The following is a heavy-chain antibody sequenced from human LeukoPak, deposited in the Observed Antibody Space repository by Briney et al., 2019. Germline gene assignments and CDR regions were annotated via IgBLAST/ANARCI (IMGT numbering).Heavy chain of an antibody. V-gene: IGHV1-8*01. CDR3: AREGYSSGLDI. Sequence: ASVKVSCKASGYTFTSYDINWVRQATGQGLEWMGWMNPNSGNTGYAEKFQGRVTMTRNISIRTAYMELSTLRSDDTAVYYSAREGYSSGLDIWGQGTMVTVSS. J-gene: IGHJ3*02. CDR2: MNPNSGNT. D-gene: IGHD6-19*01. CDR1: GYTFTSYD.